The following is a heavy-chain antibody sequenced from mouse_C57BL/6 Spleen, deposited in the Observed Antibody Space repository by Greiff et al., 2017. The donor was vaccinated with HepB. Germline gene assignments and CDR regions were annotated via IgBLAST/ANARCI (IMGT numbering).Heavy chain of an antibody. CDR3: ARGGVDSSGYGAMDY. V-gene: IGHV1-69*01. CDR1: GYTFTSYW. CDR2: IDPSDSYT. Sequence: QVQLQQPGAELVMPGASVKLSCKASGYTFTSYWMHWVKQRPGQGLEWIGEIDPSDSYTNYNQKFKGKSTLTVDKSSSTAYMQLSSLTSEDSAVYYCARGGVDSSGYGAMDYWGQGTSVTVSS. J-gene: IGHJ4*01. D-gene: IGHD3-2*02.